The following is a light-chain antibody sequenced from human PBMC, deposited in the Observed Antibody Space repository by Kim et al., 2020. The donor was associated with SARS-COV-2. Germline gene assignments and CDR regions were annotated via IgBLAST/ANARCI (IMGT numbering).Light chain of an antibody. Sequence: SPGHCASLSRRATPRVTRNFPSSPLKPGQAPRLLISRASTRPTGIPDLFSGCGSGTEFPLIISSLHSDDFALYYCQQYKDWPPLTFAGGTKVDIK. CDR3: QQYKDWPPLT. CDR1: PRVTRN. J-gene: IGKJ4*01. CDR2: RAS. V-gene: IGKV3-15*01.